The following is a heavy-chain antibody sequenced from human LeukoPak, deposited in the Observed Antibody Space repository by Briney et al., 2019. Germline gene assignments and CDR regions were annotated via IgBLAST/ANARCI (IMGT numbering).Heavy chain of an antibody. CDR1: GFTFSSYW. V-gene: IGHV3-7*01. CDR2: IKQDGSEK. Sequence: GGSLRLSCAASGFTFSSYWMSWVRQAPGKGLEWVANIKQDGSEKYYVDSVKGRFTISRDNAKNSLYLQMNSLRAEDTAVYYCAREWELLSGYYYYYYYMDVWGKGTTVTVSS. D-gene: IGHD1-26*01. J-gene: IGHJ6*03. CDR3: AREWELLSGYYYYYYYMDV.